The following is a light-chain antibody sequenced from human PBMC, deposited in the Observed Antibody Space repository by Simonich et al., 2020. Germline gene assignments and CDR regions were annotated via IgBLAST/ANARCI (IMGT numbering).Light chain of an antibody. V-gene: IGLV2-14*01. J-gene: IGLJ3*02. CDR3: SSYTSSSTL. Sequence: QSALTQPASVSGSPGQSITISCTGTSSDVGGYNYVSWYQKHPGKAPKLMIYDVSKRPSGVSNRFSGSKSGNTASLTISGLQAEDEADYYCSSYTSSSTLFGGGTKLTVL. CDR2: DVS. CDR1: SSDVGGYNY.